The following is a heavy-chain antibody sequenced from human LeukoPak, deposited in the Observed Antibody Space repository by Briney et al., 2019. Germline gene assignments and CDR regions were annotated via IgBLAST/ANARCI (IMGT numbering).Heavy chain of an antibody. CDR2: IYHSGTT. Sequence: MASETLSLTCTVSGYSISSGYHWGWIRQPPGKGLEWIGSIYHSGTTYYNPSPKSRVAISVDTSKNQISLKLSSVTAADTAVYYCAKEGEGSISHWGQGTLVTVSS. CDR3: AKEGEGSISH. V-gene: IGHV4-38-2*02. D-gene: IGHD3-16*01. J-gene: IGHJ4*02. CDR1: GYSISSGYH.